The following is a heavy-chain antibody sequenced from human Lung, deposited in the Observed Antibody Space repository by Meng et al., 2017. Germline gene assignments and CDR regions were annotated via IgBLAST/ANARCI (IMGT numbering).Heavy chain of an antibody. CDR2: INHSGST. CDR3: ARGPTTMAHDFDY. J-gene: IGHJ4*02. V-gene: IGHV4-34*01. D-gene: IGHD4-11*01. Sequence: VQLPQWGAGLLKPSETLSLTCVVSGGSVSDYYWSWIRQPPGKGLEWIGEINHSGSTNYNPSLESRATISVDTSQNNLSLKLSSVTAADSAVYYCARGPTTMAHDFDYWGQGTLVTVSS. CDR1: GGSVSDYY.